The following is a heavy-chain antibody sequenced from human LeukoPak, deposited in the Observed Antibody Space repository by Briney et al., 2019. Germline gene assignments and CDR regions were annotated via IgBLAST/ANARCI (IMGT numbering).Heavy chain of an antibody. CDR2: VIPIFGTA. V-gene: IGHV1-69*05. Sequence: SVKVSCKASGGTFSSYAISWVRQAPGQGLEWMGGVIPIFGTANYAQKFQGRVTITTDESTSTAYMELSSLRSEDTAVYYCARVKASHRQDAFDIWGQGTMVTVST. CDR3: ARVKASHRQDAFDI. D-gene: IGHD2-2*01. J-gene: IGHJ3*02. CDR1: GGTFSSYA.